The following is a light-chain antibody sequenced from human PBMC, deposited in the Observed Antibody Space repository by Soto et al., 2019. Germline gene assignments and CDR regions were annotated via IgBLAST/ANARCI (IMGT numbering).Light chain of an antibody. Sequence: EVVLTQSPAILSLSPGERATLSCRASQSVSVNFAWYQQKPGQAPRPLVYSASVRAPGTPARFSGSGSETDFTLTISSLEPEDFAVYYCQERNRWPRGTFGAGTKVEIK. J-gene: IGKJ4*01. CDR2: SAS. V-gene: IGKV3-11*01. CDR3: QERNRWPRGT. CDR1: QSVSVN.